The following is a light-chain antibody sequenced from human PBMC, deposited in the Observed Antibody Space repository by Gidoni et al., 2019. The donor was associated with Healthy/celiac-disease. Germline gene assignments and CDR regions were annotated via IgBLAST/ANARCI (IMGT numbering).Light chain of an antibody. Sequence: IQMPRSPSSLSASVGDRVTITCRASQSISSYLNWYQQKPGKAPKLLIYAASSLQSGVPSRFSGSGSGTDFTLTISSLQPEDFATYYCQQSDSTPHTFGQGTQLEIK. CDR3: QQSDSTPHT. CDR2: AAS. V-gene: IGKV1-39*01. J-gene: IGKJ2*01. CDR1: QSISSY.